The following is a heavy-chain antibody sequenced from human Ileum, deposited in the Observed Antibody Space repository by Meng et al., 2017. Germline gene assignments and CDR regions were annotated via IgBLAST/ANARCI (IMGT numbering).Heavy chain of an antibody. D-gene: IGHD1-1*01. CDR1: GYTFRNYP. CDR2: INAGNGNI. CDR3: ARENDNWNYFDY. J-gene: IGHJ4*02. Sequence: QVQLEQSGTEVKKVGASVKVSCTASGYTFRNYPLHWVRQAPGQRPEWMGWINAGNGNIKISQKFQGRITITSDTSATAYMELSSLRSEDTAVYFCARENDNWNYFDYWGQGGLVTVSS. V-gene: IGHV1-3*01.